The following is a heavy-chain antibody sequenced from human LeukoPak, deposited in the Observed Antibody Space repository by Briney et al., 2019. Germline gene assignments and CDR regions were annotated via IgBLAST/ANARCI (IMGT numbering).Heavy chain of an antibody. J-gene: IGHJ4*02. Sequence: AGGSLRLSCAASGFTFSSYSMNWVRQAPGKGLEWVSSISSSSSYIYYADSVKGRFTISRDNAKNSLCLQMNSLRAEDTAVYYCARLITGYSSGHIDYWGQGTLVTVSS. CDR2: ISSSSSYI. CDR3: ARLITGYSSGHIDY. V-gene: IGHV3-21*01. D-gene: IGHD6-19*01. CDR1: GFTFSSYS.